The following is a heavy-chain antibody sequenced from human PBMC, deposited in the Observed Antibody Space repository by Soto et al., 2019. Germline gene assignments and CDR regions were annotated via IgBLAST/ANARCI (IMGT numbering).Heavy chain of an antibody. CDR3: AREFCSGGNCYAYYFDP. D-gene: IGHD2-15*01. CDR2: INTDGTNS. V-gene: IGHV3-74*01. Sequence: GGSLRLSCAASGLTFNRYWMHWVRHAPGKGLVWVSHINTDGTNSNYADSVKGRSTISRDNAKSTLFLQMNSLRDEDTAVYYCAREFCSGGNCYAYYFDPWGQGIPVTVSS. CDR1: GLTFNRYW. J-gene: IGHJ5*02.